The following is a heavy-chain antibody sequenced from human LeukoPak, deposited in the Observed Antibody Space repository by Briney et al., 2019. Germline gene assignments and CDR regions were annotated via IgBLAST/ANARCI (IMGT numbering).Heavy chain of an antibody. CDR2: IKQDGSEK. V-gene: IGHV3-7*01. CDR1: GFTFSSYW. J-gene: IGHJ6*02. Sequence: GGSLRLSGAASGFTFSSYWMSWVRQAPGKGLEWVANIKQDGSEKYYVDSVKGRFTISRDNAKNSLYLQMNSLRAEDTAVYYCARAGTVRGVLSYYYYGMDVWGQGTTVTVSS. CDR3: ARAGTVRGVLSYYYYGMDV. D-gene: IGHD3-10*01.